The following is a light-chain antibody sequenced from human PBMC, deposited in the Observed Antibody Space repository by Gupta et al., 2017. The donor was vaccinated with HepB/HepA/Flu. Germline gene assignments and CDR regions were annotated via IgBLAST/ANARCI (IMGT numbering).Light chain of an antibody. J-gene: IGKJ1*01. V-gene: IGKV3-15*01. CDR1: QSVSSN. CDR3: QQYNNWPRET. CDR2: GAS. Sequence: EIVMTQSPATLSVSPGERATLSCRASQSVSSNLAWYQQKPGQAPRLLSYGASTRATGIPARFSGSGSGTEFTLTISSLQSEDFAVYYCQQYNNWPRETFGQGTKVEIK.